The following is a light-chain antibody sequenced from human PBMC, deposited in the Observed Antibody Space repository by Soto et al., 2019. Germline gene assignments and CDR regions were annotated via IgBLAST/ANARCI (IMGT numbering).Light chain of an antibody. Sequence: QSVLTQPPSASGSPGQSVTISCTGTSSDVGGYNYVSWYQQHPGKAPKLMIYEVSKRPSRVPDRFSGSKSGNTASLTVSGLQAEDEAEYYCSSYAGSNNFEVFGGGTQLTVL. CDR2: EVS. CDR1: SSDVGGYNY. J-gene: IGLJ2*01. V-gene: IGLV2-8*01. CDR3: SSYAGSNNFEV.